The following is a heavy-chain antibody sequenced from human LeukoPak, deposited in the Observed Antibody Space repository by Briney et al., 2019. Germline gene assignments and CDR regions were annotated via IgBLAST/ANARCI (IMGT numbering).Heavy chain of an antibody. J-gene: IGHJ6*03. CDR3: ARDAEGLGHYYMDV. CDR1: GFTVSNNY. Sequence: PGGSLRLSCAASGFTVSNNYMSWVRQAPGKGLEWVSVIYSAGITYYADSVKGRFTISRDNSKNTLYLQMNSLRAEDTAVYYCARDAEGLGHYYMDVWGKGTTVTVSS. CDR2: IYSAGIT. V-gene: IGHV3-66*02. D-gene: IGHD1-26*01.